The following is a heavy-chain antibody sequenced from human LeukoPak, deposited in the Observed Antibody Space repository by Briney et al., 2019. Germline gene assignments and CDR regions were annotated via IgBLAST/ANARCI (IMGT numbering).Heavy chain of an antibody. J-gene: IGHJ4*02. CDR2: ISSSSSYI. Sequence: PGGSLRLSCAASGFTFSSYAMHWVRQAPGKGLEWVSSISSSSSYIYYADSVKGRFTISRDNAKNSLYLQMNSLRAEDTAVYYCARVDSSGWYVDYWGQGTLVTVSS. CDR1: GFTFSSYA. D-gene: IGHD6-19*01. V-gene: IGHV3-21*01. CDR3: ARVDSSGWYVDY.